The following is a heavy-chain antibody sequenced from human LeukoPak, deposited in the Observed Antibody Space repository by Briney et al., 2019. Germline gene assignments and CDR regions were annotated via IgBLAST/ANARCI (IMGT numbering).Heavy chain of an antibody. CDR1: GSTFSSYG. V-gene: IGHV3-30*18. CDR3: AKDLSSGWLDY. Sequence: GGSLRLSCAASGSTFSSYGMHWVRQAPGKGLEWVAVISYDGSNKYYADSVKGRFTISRDNSKNTLYLQMNSLRAEDTAVYYCAKDLSSGWLDYWGQGTLVTVSS. CDR2: ISYDGSNK. J-gene: IGHJ4*02. D-gene: IGHD6-19*01.